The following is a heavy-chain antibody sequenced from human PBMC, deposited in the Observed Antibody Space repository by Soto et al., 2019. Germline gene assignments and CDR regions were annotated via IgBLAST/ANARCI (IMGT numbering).Heavy chain of an antibody. D-gene: IGHD1-26*01. V-gene: IGHV4-34*01. CDR1: GGSFSGYY. J-gene: IGHJ4*02. CDR3: ARVGVVGATRGPY. Sequence: QVQLQQWGAGLLKPSETLSLTCAVYGGSFSGYYWSWIRQPPGKGLEWIGEINHSGSTNYNPSLKSRVTIAVDTSKNQFSLKLSSVTAADTAVYYCARVGVVGATRGPYWGQGSLLTVSS. CDR2: INHSGST.